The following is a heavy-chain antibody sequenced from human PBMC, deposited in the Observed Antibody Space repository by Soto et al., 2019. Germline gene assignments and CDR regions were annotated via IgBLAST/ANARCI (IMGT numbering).Heavy chain of an antibody. Sequence: GGSLRLSCAASGFTFTNYAMSWVRLAPGQGLEWVSTIPGSGGHKLHPEYADSVKGRFTISRDNAKSSLYLQMNSLRAEDTAFYYCAKDLDRITSVGKPLDVWGQGTTVTVSS. D-gene: IGHD6-13*01. CDR3: AKDLDRITSVGKPLDV. J-gene: IGHJ6*02. CDR2: IPGSGGHKLHP. CDR1: GFTFTNYA. V-gene: IGHV3-23*01.